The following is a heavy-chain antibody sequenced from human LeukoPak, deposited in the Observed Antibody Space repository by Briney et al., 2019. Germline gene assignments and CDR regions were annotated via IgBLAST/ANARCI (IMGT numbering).Heavy chain of an antibody. J-gene: IGHJ4*02. V-gene: IGHV1-8*01. CDR1: GYTFISYD. CDR3: ARSKGRSSSWYNYYFDY. CDR2: MNPNSGNT. D-gene: IGHD6-13*01. Sequence: ASVKVSCKASGYTFISYDINWVRQATGQGLEWMGWMNPNSGNTGYAQKFQGRVTMTRNTSISTAYMELSSLRSEDTAVYYCARSKGRSSSWYNYYFDYWGQGTLVTVSS.